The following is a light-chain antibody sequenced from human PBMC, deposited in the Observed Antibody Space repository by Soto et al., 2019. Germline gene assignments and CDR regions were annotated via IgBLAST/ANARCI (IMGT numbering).Light chain of an antibody. V-gene: IGLV2-8*01. Sequence: QSALTQPPSASXSPXXSXTISCTGSSSDVGGYNYVSWYQQHPGKAPKLMIYEVSKRPSGVPDRLSGSKSGNTASLTVSGLQAEDEADYYCSSYGGSNTVVFGGGTKLTVL. CDR3: SSYGGSNTVV. CDR1: SSDVGGYNY. CDR2: EVS. J-gene: IGLJ2*01.